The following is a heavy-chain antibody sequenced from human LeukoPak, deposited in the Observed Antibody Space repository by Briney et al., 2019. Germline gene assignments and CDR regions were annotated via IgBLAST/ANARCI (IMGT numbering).Heavy chain of an antibody. CDR2: IYNSGST. J-gene: IGHJ5*02. D-gene: IGHD6-13*01. Sequence: SETLSLTCTVSGGSISSYYWSWIRQPPGKGLEWIGYIYNSGSTNYNPSLKSRVTISTDTSKNQFSLKLSSVTAADTAVYYCARAGSSRYPRWFDPWGQGTLVTVSS. V-gene: IGHV4-59*01. CDR1: GGSISSYY. CDR3: ARAGSSRYPRWFDP.